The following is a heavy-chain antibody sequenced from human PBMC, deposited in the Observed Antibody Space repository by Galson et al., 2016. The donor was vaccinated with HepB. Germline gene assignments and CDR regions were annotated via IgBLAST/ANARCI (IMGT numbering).Heavy chain of an antibody. D-gene: IGHD3-3*01. CDR3: ARADDVWSGYYKY. J-gene: IGHJ4*02. CDR1: GGSISTYH. CDR2: IYYSGNT. V-gene: IGHV4-59*01. Sequence: SETLSLTCTVSGGSISTYHWTWIRQPPGKGLEWIGYIYYSGNTNYNPSLKSRVTISVDTFKNQFSLKLSSVTAADTAVYYCARADDVWSGYYKYWGQGILVTVSS.